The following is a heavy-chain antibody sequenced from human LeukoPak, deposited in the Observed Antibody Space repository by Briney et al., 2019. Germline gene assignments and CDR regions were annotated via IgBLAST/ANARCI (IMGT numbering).Heavy chain of an antibody. V-gene: IGHV1-46*01. CDR3: ARVKTGSSYLYYYYYYYMDV. CDR1: GYTFTSYY. D-gene: IGHD6-6*01. Sequence: ASVKVSCKASGYTFTSYYMHWVRQAPGQGLEWMGIINPSGGSTSYAQKFQGRVTITADKSTSTAYMELSSLRSEDTAVYYCARVKTGSSYLYYYYYYYMDVWGKGTTVTVSS. J-gene: IGHJ6*03. CDR2: INPSGGST.